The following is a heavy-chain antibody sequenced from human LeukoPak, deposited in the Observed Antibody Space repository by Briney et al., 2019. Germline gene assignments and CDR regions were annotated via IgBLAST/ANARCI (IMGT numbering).Heavy chain of an antibody. Sequence: SETLSLTCTVSGGSISSSSYYWGWIRQPPGKGLEWIGSIYYSGSTYYNPSLKSRVTISVDTSKNQFSLKLSSVTAADTAVYYCAKFRSSSSSWWFDPWGQGTLVTVSS. CDR2: IYYSGST. J-gene: IGHJ5*02. V-gene: IGHV4-39*07. CDR1: GGSISSSSYY. D-gene: IGHD6-6*01. CDR3: AKFRSSSSSWWFDP.